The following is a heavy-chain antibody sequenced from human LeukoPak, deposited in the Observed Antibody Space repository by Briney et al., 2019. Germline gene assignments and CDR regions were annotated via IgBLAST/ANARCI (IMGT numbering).Heavy chain of an antibody. D-gene: IGHD2-15*01. Sequence: GGSLRLSCAASGFTFSSYAMSWVRQAPGKGLEWVSAISGSGGSTYYADSVKGRFTISRDNSKNTLYLQMNSLRAEDTAVYYCARAYCSGGSCYGFADYWGQGTLVTVSS. CDR1: GFTFSSYA. J-gene: IGHJ4*02. V-gene: IGHV3-23*01. CDR3: ARAYCSGGSCYGFADY. CDR2: ISGSGGST.